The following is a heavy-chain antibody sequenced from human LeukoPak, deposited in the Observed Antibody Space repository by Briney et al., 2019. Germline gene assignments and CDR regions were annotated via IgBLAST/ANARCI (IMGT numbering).Heavy chain of an antibody. CDR3: AKDRSCSGSSCNVGS. J-gene: IGHJ3*01. CDR2: IGGSGGST. Sequence: PGGSLRLSCAASGFTFSSFAMSWVRQAPGKGLEWVSAIGGSGGSTFYADSVKGRFTISRDNSKNTLFLQMNGLRAEDTAVYYCAKDRSCSGSSCNVGSWGQGTMVTVSS. D-gene: IGHD2-2*01. CDR1: GFTFSSFA. V-gene: IGHV3-23*01.